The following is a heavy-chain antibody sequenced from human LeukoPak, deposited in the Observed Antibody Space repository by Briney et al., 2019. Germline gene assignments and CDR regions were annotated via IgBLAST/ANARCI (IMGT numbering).Heavy chain of an antibody. V-gene: IGHV1-46*03. CDR3: ARELRATVVTPGYSDY. Sequence: GASVKVSCKASGYTFITYYMHWVRQAPGQGFEWMGIINPSGGSTSYAQKFQGRVTMTRDTSTSTVYMELSSLRSEDTAVYYCARELRATVVTPGYSDYWGQGTLVTVSS. D-gene: IGHD4-23*01. CDR2: INPSGGST. CDR1: GYTFITYY. J-gene: IGHJ4*02.